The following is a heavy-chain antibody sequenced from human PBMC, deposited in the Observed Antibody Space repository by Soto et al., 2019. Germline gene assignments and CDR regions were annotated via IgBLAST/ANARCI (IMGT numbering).Heavy chain of an antibody. J-gene: IGHJ4*02. CDR2: IYYSGST. V-gene: IGHV4-59*01. D-gene: IGHD2-2*01. CDR1: GGSISSYY. CDR3: ARVGGPGNTIGY. Sequence: PSETLSLTCTVSGGSISSYYWSWIRQPPGKGLEWIGYIYYSGSTNYNPSLKSRVTVSVDTSKNQFSLKLSSVTAADTAVYYCARVGGPGNTIGYWGQGTLVTVS.